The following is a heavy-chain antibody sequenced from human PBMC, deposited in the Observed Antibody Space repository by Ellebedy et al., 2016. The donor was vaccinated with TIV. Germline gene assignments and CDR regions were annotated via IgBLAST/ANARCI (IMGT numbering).Heavy chain of an antibody. CDR1: GYTFTNYG. V-gene: IGHV1-2*02. J-gene: IGHJ3*02. CDR3: AREYYDILTGHGDAFDI. Sequence: ASVKVSCKASGYTFTNYGISWVRQAPGQGLEWMGWINPNSGTNYAQKFQGRVTMTRDTSISTAYMELTRLTSDDTAVYYCAREYYDILTGHGDAFDIWGQGTLVTVSA. D-gene: IGHD3-9*01. CDR2: INPNSGT.